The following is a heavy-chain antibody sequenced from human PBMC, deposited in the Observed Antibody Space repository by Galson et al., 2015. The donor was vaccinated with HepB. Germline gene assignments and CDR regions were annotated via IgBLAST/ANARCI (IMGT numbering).Heavy chain of an antibody. Sequence: SLRLSCAASGFTFSSYAMSWVRQAPGKGLEWVSAISGSGGSTYYADSVKGRFTISRDNSKNTLYLQMNSLRAEDTAVYYCAKAPYSSGWYEYFQHWGQGTLVTVSS. CDR3: AKAPYSSGWYEYFQH. J-gene: IGHJ1*01. CDR2: ISGSGGST. D-gene: IGHD6-19*01. V-gene: IGHV3-23*01. CDR1: GFTFSSYA.